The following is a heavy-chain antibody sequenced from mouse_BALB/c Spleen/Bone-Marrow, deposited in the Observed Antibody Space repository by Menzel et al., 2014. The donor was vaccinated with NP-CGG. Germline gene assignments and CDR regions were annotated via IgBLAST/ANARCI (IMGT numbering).Heavy chain of an antibody. CDR2: IYPGDGDT. V-gene: IGHV1-87*01. CDR3: ARGWDWFAY. Sequence: VQLQQSGAELARPGASVKLSCKASVYTFTSYWMQWVKQRPGQGLEWIGAIYPGDGDTRYTQKFKGKATLTADKSSSTAYVQLSSLASEDSAVYYCARGWDWFAYWGQGTLVTVSA. J-gene: IGHJ3*01. D-gene: IGHD4-1*01. CDR1: VYTFTSYW.